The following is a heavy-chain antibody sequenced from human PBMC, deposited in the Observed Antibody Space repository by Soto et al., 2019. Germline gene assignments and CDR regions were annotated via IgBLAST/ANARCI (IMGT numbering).Heavy chain of an antibody. J-gene: IGHJ4*02. Sequence: SETLSLTCAVYGGSFSGYYWSWIRQPPGKGLEWIGEINHSGSTNYNPSLKSRVTISVDTSKNQFSLKLSSVTAADTAVYYCARERLGGYSYGRIDYWGQGTLVTVSS. V-gene: IGHV4-34*01. D-gene: IGHD5-18*01. CDR2: INHSGST. CDR3: ARERLGGYSYGRIDY. CDR1: GGSFSGYY.